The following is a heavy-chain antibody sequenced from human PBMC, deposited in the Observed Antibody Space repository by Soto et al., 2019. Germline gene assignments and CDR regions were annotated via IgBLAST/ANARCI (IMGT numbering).Heavy chain of an antibody. CDR3: ARGSGYSIYYYMDV. D-gene: IGHD5-12*01. Sequence: EVHLVESGGGLVQPGRSLRLSCAASGFTFDDYAMHWVRQAPGKGLEWVSGINWNSGNIGFADSVKGRLTVSRDNAKKSLYLQMSSLRAEDTASYYCARGSGYSIYYYMDVWGKGTTVTVSS. CDR1: GFTFDDYA. J-gene: IGHJ6*03. V-gene: IGHV3-9*01. CDR2: INWNSGNI.